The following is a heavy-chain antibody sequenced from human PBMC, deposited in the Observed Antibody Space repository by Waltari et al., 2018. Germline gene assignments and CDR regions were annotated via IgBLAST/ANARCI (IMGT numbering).Heavy chain of an antibody. V-gene: IGHV4-59*11. D-gene: IGHD1-7*01. CDR2: IYYSGST. CDR3: ARAPPKLELHRYLDV. J-gene: IGHJ6*03. Sequence: QVQLQESGPGLVKPSETLSLTCTVSGGSISSHYWSWIRKTPGKGLEWIGYIYYSGSTNSPPSLKSRVTISVDTSKHQFSLKLSSVTAADTAVYYCARAPPKLELHRYLDVWGKGTTVTVSS. CDR1: GGSISSHY.